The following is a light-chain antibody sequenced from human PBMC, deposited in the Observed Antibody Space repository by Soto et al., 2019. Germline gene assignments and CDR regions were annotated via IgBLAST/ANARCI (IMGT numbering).Light chain of an antibody. CDR2: DAS. Sequence: EIVLTQSPATLSLSPGERATLSCRASQSDSSDLAWYQQKPGQAPRLLIYDASNRATGIPARFSGSGSGTDFTLTISSLEPEDFAVYYCQQRSNWPRTFGQGTKVDIK. CDR1: QSDSSD. V-gene: IGKV3-11*01. CDR3: QQRSNWPRT. J-gene: IGKJ1*01.